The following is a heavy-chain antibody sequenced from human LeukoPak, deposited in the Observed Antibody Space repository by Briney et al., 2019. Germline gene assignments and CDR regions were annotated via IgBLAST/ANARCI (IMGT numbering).Heavy chain of an antibody. D-gene: IGHD6-13*01. Sequence: SEALSLTCTVSGGSISSYYWSWIRQPPGKGLEWIGSIYYSGSTYYNPSLKSRVTISVDTSKNQFSLKLSSVTAADTAVYYCARVLGYSSSWYWVAFDIWGQGTMVTVSS. V-gene: IGHV4-59*12. J-gene: IGHJ3*02. CDR3: ARVLGYSSSWYWVAFDI. CDR2: IYYSGST. CDR1: GGSISSYY.